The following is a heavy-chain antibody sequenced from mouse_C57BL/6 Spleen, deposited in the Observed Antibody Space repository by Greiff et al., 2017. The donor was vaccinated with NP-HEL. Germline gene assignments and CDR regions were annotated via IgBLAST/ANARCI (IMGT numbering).Heavy chain of an antibody. CDR1: GFTFSDYG. CDR2: ISSGSSTI. J-gene: IGHJ3*01. D-gene: IGHD2-4*01. Sequence: EVKVVESGGGLVKPGGSLKLSCAASGFTFSDYGMHWVRQAPEKGLEWVAYISSGSSTIYYADTVKGRFTISRDNAKNTLFLQMTSLRSEDTAMYYCARHDYGAWFAYWGQGTLVTVSA. V-gene: IGHV5-17*01. CDR3: ARHDYGAWFAY.